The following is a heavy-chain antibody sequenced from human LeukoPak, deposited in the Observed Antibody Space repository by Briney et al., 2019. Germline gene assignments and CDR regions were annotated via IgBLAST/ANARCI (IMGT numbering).Heavy chain of an antibody. V-gene: IGHV1-69*05. CDR2: IIPIFGTA. D-gene: IGHD1-26*01. Sequence: ASVKVSCKASGGTFSNYGISWVRQAPGQGLEWMGGIIPIFGTANYAQKFQGRVTMTRDTSISTAYMELSRLRSDDTAVYYCARSWELRRDPAEYFQHWGQGTLVTVSS. CDR1: GGTFSNYG. CDR3: ARSWELRRDPAEYFQH. J-gene: IGHJ1*01.